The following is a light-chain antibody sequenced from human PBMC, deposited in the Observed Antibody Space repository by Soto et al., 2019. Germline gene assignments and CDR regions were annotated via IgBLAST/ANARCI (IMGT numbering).Light chain of an antibody. CDR3: QQRSNLPQT. Sequence: EIVLTQSPATLSLSPGERATLSCRASQSVSSYLAWYQQKPGQAPRLLIYDASNRATGIPARFSGSGSGTDVTLTISSLEPEDFAVYYCQQRSNLPQTFGQGTKVEIK. CDR1: QSVSSY. J-gene: IGKJ1*01. V-gene: IGKV3-11*01. CDR2: DAS.